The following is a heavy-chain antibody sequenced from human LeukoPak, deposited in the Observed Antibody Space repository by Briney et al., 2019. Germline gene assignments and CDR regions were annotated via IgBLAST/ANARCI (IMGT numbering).Heavy chain of an antibody. V-gene: IGHV1-46*01. CDR3: ARDGAFTMVRGVHFDY. J-gene: IGHJ4*02. CDR1: GYTFTSYY. CDR2: INPSGGST. Sequence: ASVKVSCKASGYTFTSYYMHWVRQAPGQGLEWMGIINPSGGSTSYAQKFQGRVTMTRDTSTSTVYMELSSLRSEDTAVYYCARDGAFTMVRGVHFDYWGQGTLVTVSS. D-gene: IGHD3-10*01.